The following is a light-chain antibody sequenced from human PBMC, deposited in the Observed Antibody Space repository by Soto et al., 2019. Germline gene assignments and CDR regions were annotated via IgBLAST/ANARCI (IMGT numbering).Light chain of an antibody. J-gene: IGLJ1*01. CDR2: DVS. Sequence: QSALTQPASVSGSPGQSITISCTGTSSDVGGYNYVSWYQQHPGKAPKLMIYDVSNRPSGVSNRFSGSKSGNTASLTISGLQAEDEADYYCSSSTSSSTLVGVFGTGTKLTVL. CDR3: SSSTSSSTLVGV. CDR1: SSDVGGYNY. V-gene: IGLV2-14*01.